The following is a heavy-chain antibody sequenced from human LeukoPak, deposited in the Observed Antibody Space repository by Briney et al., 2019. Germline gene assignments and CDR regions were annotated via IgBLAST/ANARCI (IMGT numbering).Heavy chain of an antibody. D-gene: IGHD6-13*01. Sequence: PSETLSPTCTVSGASIRSYYWSWLRQPAGKGLEWIGRIVPSGITNYNPSLESRVTMSVDTSKNQFSLNLKSVTAADTAVYYCAKEGAAPGPDFDYWGQGILVIVSS. V-gene: IGHV4-4*07. CDR1: GASIRSYY. J-gene: IGHJ4*02. CDR3: AKEGAAPGPDFDY. CDR2: IVPSGIT.